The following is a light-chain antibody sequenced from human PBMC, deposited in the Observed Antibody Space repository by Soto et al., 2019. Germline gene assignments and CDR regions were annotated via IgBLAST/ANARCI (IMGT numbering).Light chain of an antibody. J-gene: IGKJ1*01. CDR2: DAS. Sequence: EIVLPQSPATLSLSPGERATLSCRATQSVRSSLAWYLQQPGQAPRLLIYDASKRATGIPARFSGSGSGTDFTLTISSLEPKDFAVYYCQQRSNWPGTFGQGTKVEIK. CDR1: QSVRSS. CDR3: QQRSNWPGT. V-gene: IGKV3-11*01.